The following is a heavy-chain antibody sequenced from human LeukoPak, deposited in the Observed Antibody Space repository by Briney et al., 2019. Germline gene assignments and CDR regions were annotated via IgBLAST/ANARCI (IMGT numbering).Heavy chain of an antibody. CDR3: ATTKQARRYFDY. CDR2: ISGSGGNT. Sequence: GGSLRLSCAGSGFTFSSNALSWVRQAPGKGLDWVSAISGSGGNTYYADSVRGRFTISRDNSKNTLHLQMNTLRAEDTAVYYCATTKQARRYFDYWGQGTLVTVSS. D-gene: IGHD1-1*01. V-gene: IGHV3-23*01. J-gene: IGHJ4*02. CDR1: GFTFSSNA.